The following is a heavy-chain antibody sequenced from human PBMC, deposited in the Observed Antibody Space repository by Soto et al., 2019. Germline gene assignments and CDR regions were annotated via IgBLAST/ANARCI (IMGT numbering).Heavy chain of an antibody. CDR1: GYTFSAYT. D-gene: IGHD3-3*02. J-gene: IGHJ3*02. Sequence: AAVKVSCKAAGYTFSAYTMNWVRQAPGQSLEWMGWINAGSGNTKYSQNFQGRVSITRDTSASTVYMELTGLTSEDTAVYYCARDTETLGPRANDALDIWGQGTMVTVSS. CDR3: ARDTETLGPRANDALDI. CDR2: INAGSGNT. V-gene: IGHV1-3*01.